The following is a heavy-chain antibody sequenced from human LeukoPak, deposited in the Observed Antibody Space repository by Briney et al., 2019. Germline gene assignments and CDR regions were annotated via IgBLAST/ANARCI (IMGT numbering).Heavy chain of an antibody. CDR1: GGSISGSSYY. D-gene: IGHD6-19*01. V-gene: IGHV4-39*01. CDR3: ARFPGISVAGTFLGDY. J-gene: IGHJ4*02. CDR2: VFHSGRT. Sequence: PSETLSLTCSVSGGSISGSSYYWAWIRQPPGKGLEWMGSVFHSGRTDTNPSLNSRLSMSVDTSNNQFSLKLTSVTAADTAVYYCARFPGISVAGTFLGDYWGQGTLVTVSS.